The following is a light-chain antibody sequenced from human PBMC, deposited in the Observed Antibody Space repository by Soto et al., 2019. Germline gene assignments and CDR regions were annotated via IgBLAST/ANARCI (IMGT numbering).Light chain of an antibody. J-gene: IGLJ2*01. V-gene: IGLV2-14*01. CDR1: GSDVGGYNY. CDR3: SSYTSASTPLV. Sequence: QSALTQPASVSGSPGQSITISCTGTGSDVGGYNYVSWYQQHPGKAPKVMIYDVSNRPSGVSNRFSGSKSGNTASLTISGLQAEDEADYYGSSYTSASTPLVFVGGTQLTV. CDR2: DVS.